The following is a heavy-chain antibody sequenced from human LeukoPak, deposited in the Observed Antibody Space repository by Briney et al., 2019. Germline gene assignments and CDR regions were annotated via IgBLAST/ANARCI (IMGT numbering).Heavy chain of an antibody. J-gene: IGHJ4*02. CDR3: AKGEITMVRGVITN. D-gene: IGHD3-10*01. CDR2: ISWNSGSI. V-gene: IGHV3-9*03. CDR1: GFTFDDYA. Sequence: GRSLRLSCAASGFTFDDYAMHWARQAPGKGLEWVSGISWNSGSIGYADSVKGRFTISRDNAKNSLYLQMNSLRAEDMALYYCAKGEITMVRGVITNWGQGTLVTVSS.